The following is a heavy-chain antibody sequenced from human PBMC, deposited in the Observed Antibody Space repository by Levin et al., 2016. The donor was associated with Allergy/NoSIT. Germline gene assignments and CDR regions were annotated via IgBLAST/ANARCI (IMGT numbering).Heavy chain of an antibody. CDR2: IIPILGIA. D-gene: IGHD3-3*01. Sequence: SVKVSCKASGGTFSSYAISWVRQAPGQGLEWMGGIIPILGIANYAQKFQGRVTITADESTSTAYMELSSLRAEDTALYYCAKDIAPLREMDFWSGYPDYWGQGTLVTVSS. V-gene: IGHV1-69*10. CDR1: GGTFSSYA. CDR3: AKDIAPLREMDFWSGYPDY. J-gene: IGHJ4*02.